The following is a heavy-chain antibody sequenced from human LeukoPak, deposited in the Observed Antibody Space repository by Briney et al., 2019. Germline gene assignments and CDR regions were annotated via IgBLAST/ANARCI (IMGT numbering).Heavy chain of an antibody. Sequence: SVKVSCKASGGTFSSYAISWVRQAPGQGLEWMGRIIPILGIANYAQKFQGRVTITTDKSTSTAYMELSSLRSEDTAVYYCAKDYYDSSGYYSPLGYWGQGTLVTVSS. V-gene: IGHV1-69*04. D-gene: IGHD3-22*01. CDR2: IIPILGIA. CDR3: AKDYYDSSGYYSPLGY. J-gene: IGHJ4*02. CDR1: GGTFSSYA.